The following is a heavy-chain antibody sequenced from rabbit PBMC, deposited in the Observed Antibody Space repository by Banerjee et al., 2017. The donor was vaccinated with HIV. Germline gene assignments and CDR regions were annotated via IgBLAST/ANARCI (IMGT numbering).Heavy chain of an antibody. CDR1: GFDFSSNA. CDR3: ARAPYGGDAGYGDECYGMDL. V-gene: IGHV1S45*01. Sequence: QEQLEESGGGLVQPEGSLTLTCKASGFDFSSNAMCWVRQAPGKGLEWVACIDVGSSGRTFYATWAKGRFTISKTSSTTVTLQMTSLTAADTATYFCARAPYGGDAGYGDECYGMDLWGPGTLV. D-gene: IGHD6-1*01. CDR2: IDVGSSGRT. J-gene: IGHJ6*01.